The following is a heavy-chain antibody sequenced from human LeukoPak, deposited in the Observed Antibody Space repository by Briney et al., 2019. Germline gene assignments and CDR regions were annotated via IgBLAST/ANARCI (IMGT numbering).Heavy chain of an antibody. CDR2: IRYDGSNK. Sequence: GGSLRLSCAASGFTFSGYGMHWVRQAPGKGLEWVTFIRYDGSNKYYADSVTGRFTISRDNSRNTLYLQMNSLRVEDTAMYYCATTRTWTYNGDYFDYWGQGTLVTVSS. J-gene: IGHJ4*02. D-gene: IGHD5-12*01. V-gene: IGHV3-30*02. CDR1: GFTFSGYG. CDR3: ATTRTWTYNGDYFDY.